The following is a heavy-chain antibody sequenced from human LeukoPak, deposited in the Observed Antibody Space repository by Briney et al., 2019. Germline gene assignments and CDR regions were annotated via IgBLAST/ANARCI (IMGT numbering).Heavy chain of an antibody. CDR2: ISYDGSNK. CDR3: ARSDRGDAFDI. D-gene: IGHD1-14*01. J-gene: IGHJ3*02. Sequence: GGSLRLSCAASGFTFSSYAMHWVRRAPGKGLEWVAVISYDGSNKYYADSVKGRFTISRDNSKNTLYLQMNSLRAEDTAVYYCARSDRGDAFDIWGQGTMVTVSS. CDR1: GFTFSSYA. V-gene: IGHV3-30-3*01.